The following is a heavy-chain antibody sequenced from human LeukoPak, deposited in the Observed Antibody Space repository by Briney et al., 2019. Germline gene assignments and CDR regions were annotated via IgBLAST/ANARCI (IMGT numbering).Heavy chain of an antibody. J-gene: IGHJ5*02. V-gene: IGHV1-24*01. CDR3: ATDQATIFGVGRWDWFDP. Sequence: VASVKVSCKVSGYTLTELSMHWVRQAPGKGLEWMGGFDPEDGETIYAQKFQGRVTMTEDTSTDTAYMELSSLRSEDTAVYYCATDQATIFGVGRWDWFDPWGQGTLVTVSS. D-gene: IGHD3-3*01. CDR1: GYTLTELS. CDR2: FDPEDGET.